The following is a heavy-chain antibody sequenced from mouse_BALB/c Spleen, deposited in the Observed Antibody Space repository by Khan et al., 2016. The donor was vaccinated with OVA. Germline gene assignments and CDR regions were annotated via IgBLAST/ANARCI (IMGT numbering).Heavy chain of an antibody. CDR1: GFSLTDYA. CDR3: AKDPPYYAMDY. V-gene: IGHV2-6-5*01. J-gene: IGHJ4*01. Sequence: QVQLKESGPGLVAPSQSLSITCTVSGFSLTDYAVSWIRQPPGKGLEWLGVIWGGGSKYYNYALKSRLSISKANSKSKVFLQMNSLQTVDTAMYYCAKDPPYYAMDYWGQGTSLTVAS. CDR2: IWGGGSK.